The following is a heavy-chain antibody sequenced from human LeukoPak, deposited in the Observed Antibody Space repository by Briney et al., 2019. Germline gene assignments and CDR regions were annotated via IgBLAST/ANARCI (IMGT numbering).Heavy chain of an antibody. CDR3: AREPHSMKYYYGSGSLAGILDV. CDR1: GVSITDDW. CDR2: IFHTGPT. V-gene: IGHV4-4*02. J-gene: IGHJ6*04. D-gene: IGHD3-10*01. Sequence: SETLSLTCAVSGVSITDDWWSWVRQPPGKGLEWIGEIFHTGPTNYNPSLKSRVTISVDTSKNQFSLKLSSVTAADTAVYYCAREPHSMKYYYGSGSLAGILDVWGKGTTVTVSS.